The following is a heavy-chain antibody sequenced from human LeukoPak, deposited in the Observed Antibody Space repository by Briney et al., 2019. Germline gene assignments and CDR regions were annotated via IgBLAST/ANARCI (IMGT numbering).Heavy chain of an antibody. CDR2: MNPNTGNT. D-gene: IGHD3-10*01. Sequence: ASVKVSCKASGYTFGRYDINWVRQATGQGLEWMGWMNPNTGNTFYAQKFQGRVTMTRNTSISTAYMELSSLRSDDTAVYYCARVVRGLGWFDPWGQGTLVTVSS. J-gene: IGHJ5*02. CDR3: ARVVRGLGWFDP. CDR1: GYTFGRYD. V-gene: IGHV1-8*01.